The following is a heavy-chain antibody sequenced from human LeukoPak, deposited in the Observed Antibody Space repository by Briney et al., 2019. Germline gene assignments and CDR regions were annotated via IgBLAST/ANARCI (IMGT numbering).Heavy chain of an antibody. V-gene: IGHV3-30*02. Sequence: GGSLRLSCASCGFKFSIYGMHWVRPARGKAVVGVAFIRYDGSDKYYADSVKGRFTISRDNSKNTLYLQMNSLRPEDTAVYYCAKDIYIYGAGGYNFDYRGQGTLVTVSS. J-gene: IGHJ4*02. D-gene: IGHD1-1*01. CDR3: AKDIYIYGAGGYNFDY. CDR1: GFKFSIYG. CDR2: IRYDGSDK.